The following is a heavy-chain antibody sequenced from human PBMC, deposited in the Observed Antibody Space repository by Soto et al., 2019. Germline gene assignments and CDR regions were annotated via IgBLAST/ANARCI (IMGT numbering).Heavy chain of an antibody. V-gene: IGHV1-2*02. CDR1: GYTFTGYY. CDR3: ARDLDMYSSSYGTFDY. D-gene: IGHD6-6*01. J-gene: IGHJ4*02. Sequence: ASVKISCKASGYTFTGYYMHWVRQAPGQGLEWMGWINPNSGGTNYAQKFQGRVTMTRDTSISTTYMELSRLRSDDTAVYYCARDLDMYSSSYGTFDYWGQLTLVTVCS. CDR2: INPNSGGT.